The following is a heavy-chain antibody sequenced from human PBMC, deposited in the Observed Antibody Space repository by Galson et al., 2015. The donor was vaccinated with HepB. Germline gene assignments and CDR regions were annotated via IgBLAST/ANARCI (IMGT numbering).Heavy chain of an antibody. Sequence: SLRLSCAASGFTFSDYYMSWIRQAPGKGLEWVSYISSSGSTIYYADSVKGRFTISRDNAKNSLYLQMNSLRAEDTAVYYCAKVLRACSSANCYLVFDYWGQGTLVTVSS. D-gene: IGHD2-2*01. CDR3: AKVLRACSSANCYLVFDY. V-gene: IGHV3-11*01. CDR1: GFTFSDYY. CDR2: ISSSGSTI. J-gene: IGHJ4*02.